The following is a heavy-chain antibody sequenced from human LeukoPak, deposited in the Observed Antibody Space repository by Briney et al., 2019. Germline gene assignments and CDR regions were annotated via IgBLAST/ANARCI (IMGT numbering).Heavy chain of an antibody. Sequence: GGSLRLSCAASGFSLSNYAMNWVRQGPGKGVEWVSGISGSGGSTYYADSVKGRFTISRDKSKNTLYLQMNSLRAEDTAVYYCAKVPRDGYNLYFDYWGQGTLVTVSS. J-gene: IGHJ4*02. D-gene: IGHD5-24*01. CDR2: ISGSGGST. V-gene: IGHV3-23*01. CDR1: GFSLSNYA. CDR3: AKVPRDGYNLYFDY.